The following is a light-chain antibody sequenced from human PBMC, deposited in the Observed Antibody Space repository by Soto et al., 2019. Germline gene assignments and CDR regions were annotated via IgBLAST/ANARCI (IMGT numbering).Light chain of an antibody. CDR3: TSWTTSTTMK. CDR2: DVN. J-gene: IGLJ2*01. Sequence: QSVLTQPASVSGSPGQSITISCTGTSSDVGAYNYVSWYQQHPGKAPKLMIYDVNIRPSGVSNRFSGTKSGNTASLTLSGHQAEDEADYYCTSWTTSTTMKFGGGTKVTVL. CDR1: SSDVGAYNY. V-gene: IGLV2-14*01.